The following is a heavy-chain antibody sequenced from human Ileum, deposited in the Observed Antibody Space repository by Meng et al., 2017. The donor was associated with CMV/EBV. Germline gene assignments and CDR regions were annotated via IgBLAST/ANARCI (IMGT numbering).Heavy chain of an antibody. V-gene: IGHV3-73*01. CDR3: TRFSDCSSQRCYDVKDYSAMDV. J-gene: IGHJ6*02. CDR2: IRRKSDIDPT. D-gene: IGHD2-2*01. Sequence: GESLKISCAASGFTVSGSAMHWVRQASGKGLEWVGRIRRKSDIDPTAYAQSMRGKFTIYRDDSQNTAYLQMHSRKTEDTDVYCCTRFSDCSSQRCYDVKDYSAMDVWGQGTTVTVSS. CDR1: GFTVSGSA.